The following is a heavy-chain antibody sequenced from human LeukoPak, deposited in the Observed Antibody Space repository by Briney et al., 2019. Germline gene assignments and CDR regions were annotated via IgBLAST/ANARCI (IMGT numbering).Heavy chain of an antibody. D-gene: IGHD3-22*01. CDR2: ISSSGSTI. CDR3: AREGDDSSGFDY. J-gene: IGHJ4*02. Sequence: GGSLRLSCAASGFTFSDYYMSWIRQAPGKGLEWVSYISSSGSTIYYADSVKGRFTISRHNSKNTLYLQMNSLRAEDTAVYYCAREGDDSSGFDYWGQGTLVTVSS. V-gene: IGHV3-11*01. CDR1: GFTFSDYY.